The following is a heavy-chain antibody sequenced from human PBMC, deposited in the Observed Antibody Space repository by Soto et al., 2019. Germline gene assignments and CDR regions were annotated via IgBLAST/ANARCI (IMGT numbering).Heavy chain of an antibody. V-gene: IGHV1-24*01. CDR3: ARDNVPYYYDSSGYYYSDD. CDR2: FDPEDGET. Sequence: ASVKVSCKVSGYTLTELSMHWVRQAPGKGLEWMGGFDPEDGETIYAQKFQGRVTMTEDTSTSTAYMELSSLRSDDTAVYYCARDNVPYYYDSSGYYYSDDWGQGTLVTVAS. D-gene: IGHD3-22*01. J-gene: IGHJ4*02. CDR1: GYTLTELS.